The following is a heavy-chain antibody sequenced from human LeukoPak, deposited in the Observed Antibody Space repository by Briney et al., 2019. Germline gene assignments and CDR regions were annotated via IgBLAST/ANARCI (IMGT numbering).Heavy chain of an antibody. V-gene: IGHV3-7*01. J-gene: IGHJ3*02. CDR1: GFTISNHW. CDR3: ARGHYGLDI. D-gene: IGHD4-17*01. Sequence: GGSLRLSCAASGFTISNHWLTWVRQAPARGLEWVAHINPDGSQKDCVDSATGRFTISRDNAKNSVYLQVNSLRAEDTALYYCARGHYGLDIWGQGTMVTVSS. CDR2: INPDGSQK.